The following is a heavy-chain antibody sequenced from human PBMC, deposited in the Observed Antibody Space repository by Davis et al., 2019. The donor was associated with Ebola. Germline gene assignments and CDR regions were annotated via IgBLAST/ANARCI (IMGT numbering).Heavy chain of an antibody. CDR1: GYSLTSYW. Sequence: ETLSLTCKGSGYSLTSYWIGWVRQMPGKGLEWMGIIYPDDSDTRYSPSFQGQVTISADKSITTAYLQWSSLKASDTAMYYCARRTYSTSSPYDYWGQGTLVTVSS. J-gene: IGHJ4*02. CDR2: IYPDDSDT. CDR3: ARRTYSTSSPYDY. D-gene: IGHD6-6*01. V-gene: IGHV5-51*01.